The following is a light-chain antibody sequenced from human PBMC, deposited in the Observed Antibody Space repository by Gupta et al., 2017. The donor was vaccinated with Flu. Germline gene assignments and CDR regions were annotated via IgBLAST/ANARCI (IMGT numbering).Light chain of an antibody. CDR1: SLRNYY. Sequence: SSELTQDPAVSVALGQTVGITCQGDSLRNYYASWYQQKPGQAPLLVIYGQNSRPSGIPDRFSGSSSGNTASLTIXGXQAEDEXVYYCNSRDNTGKQVVFGGGTKLTVL. J-gene: IGLJ3*02. V-gene: IGLV3-19*01. CDR3: NSRDNTGKQVV. CDR2: GQN.